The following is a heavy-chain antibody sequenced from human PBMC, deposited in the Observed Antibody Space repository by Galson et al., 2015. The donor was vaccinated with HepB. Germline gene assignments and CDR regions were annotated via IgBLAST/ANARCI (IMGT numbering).Heavy chain of an antibody. CDR2: ININTGNP. V-gene: IGHV7-4-1*02. J-gene: IGHJ4*02. CDR1: GYTFTRYA. D-gene: IGHD3-22*01. CDR3: ARDYYDSSSDY. Sequence: SVKVSCKASGYTFTRYAINWVRLAPGQGLEWMGWININTGNPTYAQGFTGRFVFSLDTSVSTTYLQISSLKAEDTAVYYCARDYYDSSSDYWGQGTLVTVSS.